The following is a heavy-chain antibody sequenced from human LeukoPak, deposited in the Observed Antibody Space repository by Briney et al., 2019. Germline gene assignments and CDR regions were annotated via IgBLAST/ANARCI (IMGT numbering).Heavy chain of an antibody. CDR1: GGSLSSFY. J-gene: IGHJ4*02. V-gene: IGHV4-59*01. D-gene: IGHD3-10*01. CDR3: ARSGGDYFDY. Sequence: PSETLSLTCTVSGGSLSSFYCSWIRQPPGTGLEWIGYIYYSGSTNYNPSLKSRVTISVDTSKNQFSLKLSSVTAADTAVYYCARSGGDYFDYWGKGTRVTVST. CDR2: IYYSGST.